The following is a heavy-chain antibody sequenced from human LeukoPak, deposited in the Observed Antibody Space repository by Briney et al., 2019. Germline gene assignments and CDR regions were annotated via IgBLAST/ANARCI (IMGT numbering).Heavy chain of an antibody. J-gene: IGHJ6*03. CDR1: DGSISSYY. Sequence: TETLSLTCTVSDGSISSYYWSWIRQPPGKGLEWIGYIYYSGNTNYNPSLKSRVTISVDTSKNQFSLKLSSVTAADTAVYYCARAFKAVAGTNYYMDVWGKGTTVTVSS. V-gene: IGHV4-59*01. CDR2: IYYSGNT. CDR3: ARAFKAVAGTNYYMDV. D-gene: IGHD6-19*01.